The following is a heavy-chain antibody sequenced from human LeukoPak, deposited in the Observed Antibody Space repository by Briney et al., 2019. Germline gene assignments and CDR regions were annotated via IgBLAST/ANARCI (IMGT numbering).Heavy chain of an antibody. V-gene: IGHV3-21*01. J-gene: IGHJ4*02. Sequence: GGSLRLSCAASGFTFSNYNMNWVRQAPGKGLEWVSFIRTSSSYRYYADSVKGRFTISRDNAKNSLYLEMNSLRAEDTAVYYCARSRAPDYWGQGTLVTVSS. CDR2: IRTSSSYR. CDR3: ARSRAPDY. CDR1: GFTFSNYN.